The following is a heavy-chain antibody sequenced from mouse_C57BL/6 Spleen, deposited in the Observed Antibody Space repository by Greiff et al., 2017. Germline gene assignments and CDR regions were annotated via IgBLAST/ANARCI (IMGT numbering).Heavy chain of an antibody. J-gene: IGHJ4*01. V-gene: IGHV1-59*01. CDR1: GYTFTSYW. CDR2: IDPSDSYT. Sequence: VQLQQPGAELVRPGTSVKLSCKASGYTFTSYWMHWVKQRPGQGLEWIGVIDPSDSYTNYNQKFKGKATLTVDTSSSTAYMQLSSLTSEDSAVYYCARNLLRAMDYWGQGTSVTVSS. CDR3: ARNLLRAMDY. D-gene: IGHD2-1*01.